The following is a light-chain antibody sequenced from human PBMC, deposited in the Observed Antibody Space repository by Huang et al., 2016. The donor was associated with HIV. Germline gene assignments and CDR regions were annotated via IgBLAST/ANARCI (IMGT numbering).Light chain of an antibody. CDR3: QQYKKWPPLT. V-gene: IGKV3-15*01. CDR2: GAS. CDR1: QRVGSD. J-gene: IGKJ4*01. Sequence: EIVMTQSPATLSVSPGERATLSCRASQRVGSDLAWYQQKPGQAPRLLIYGASTRATGIPVRFTGNGSGTDFTLTISILQSEDFALYYCQQYKKWPPLTFGGGTKVDVK.